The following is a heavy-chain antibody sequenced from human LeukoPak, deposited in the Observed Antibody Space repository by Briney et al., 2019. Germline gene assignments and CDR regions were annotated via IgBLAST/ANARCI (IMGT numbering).Heavy chain of an antibody. CDR2: IYYSGST. D-gene: IGHD4/OR15-4a*01. Sequence: SETLSLTCTVSGGSISSSSYYWGWIRQPPGKGLEWIGSIYYSGSTYYNPSLKSRVTISVDTSKNQFSLKLSSVTAADTAVYYCARRSAKHFDYWGQGTLVTVSS. CDR1: GGSISSSSYY. CDR3: ARRSAKHFDY. J-gene: IGHJ4*02. V-gene: IGHV4-39*01.